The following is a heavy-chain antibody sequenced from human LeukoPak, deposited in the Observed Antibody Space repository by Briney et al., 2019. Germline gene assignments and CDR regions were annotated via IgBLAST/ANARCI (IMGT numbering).Heavy chain of an antibody. Sequence: GGSLRLSCAASGFTFDDYAMHWVRQAPGKGLEWVSAISGSGGSTYYADSVKGRFTISRDNAKNALYLQMNSLRAEDTAVYYCAKDLHYGSADYWGQGTLVTVSS. CDR1: GFTFDDYA. D-gene: IGHD3-10*01. J-gene: IGHJ4*02. CDR2: ISGSGGST. CDR3: AKDLHYGSADY. V-gene: IGHV3-23*01.